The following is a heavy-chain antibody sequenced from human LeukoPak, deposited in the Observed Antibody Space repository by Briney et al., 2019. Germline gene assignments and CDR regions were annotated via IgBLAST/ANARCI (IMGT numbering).Heavy chain of an antibody. Sequence: SGGSLRLSCAASGFTFSSYAMSWVRQAPGKRLEWVSAISGSGGSTYYADSVKGRFTISRDNSKNTLYLQMNSLRAEDTAVYYCAKAGGSGSYGYWGQGTLVTVSS. V-gene: IGHV3-23*01. J-gene: IGHJ4*02. CDR3: AKAGGSGSYGY. CDR2: ISGSGGST. D-gene: IGHD3-10*01. CDR1: GFTFSSYA.